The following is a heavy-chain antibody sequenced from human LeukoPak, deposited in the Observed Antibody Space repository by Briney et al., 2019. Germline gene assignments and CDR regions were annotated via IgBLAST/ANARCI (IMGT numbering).Heavy chain of an antibody. J-gene: IGHJ3*02. CDR2: IYPSDSDT. Sequence: GESLKISCKGSGYSFTSYWIAWVRQMPGKGLECMGIIYPSDSDTRYSPSFQGQVTISADKSISTAFLQWSSLKASDTAMYYCARQDNDAVDIWGQGTMVTVSS. CDR3: ARQDNDAVDI. CDR1: GYSFTSYW. V-gene: IGHV5-51*01.